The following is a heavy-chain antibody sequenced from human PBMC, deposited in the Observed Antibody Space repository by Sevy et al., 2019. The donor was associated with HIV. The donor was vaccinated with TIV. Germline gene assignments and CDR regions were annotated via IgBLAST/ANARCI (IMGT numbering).Heavy chain of an antibody. V-gene: IGHV1-46*01. CDR1: GDTFSNNY. CDR2: IDPSAGNA. CDR3: VRADPAQHFDS. Sequence: ASVKVSCKASGDTFSNNYMHWVRQAPGQELEWMGIIDPSAGNASYAQKFQGRVTMAWDTSTSTLYMDLSSLRSEDTAVYYCVRADPAQHFDSWGQGTLVTVSS. J-gene: IGHJ4*02.